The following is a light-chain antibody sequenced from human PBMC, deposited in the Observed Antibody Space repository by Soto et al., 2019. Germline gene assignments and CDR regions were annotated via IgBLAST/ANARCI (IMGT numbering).Light chain of an antibody. CDR3: SSYTSSSTRV. J-gene: IGLJ1*01. CDR1: SSDVGAYNY. Sequence: QSALTQPASVSGSPGQSITISCTGTSSDVGAYNYVSWYQQHPGKAPKLMIYDVSNRPSGVSNRFSGSKSGNTASLTISGLQAEDEADYYCSSYTSSSTRVSGTGTKVTVL. V-gene: IGLV2-14*01. CDR2: DVS.